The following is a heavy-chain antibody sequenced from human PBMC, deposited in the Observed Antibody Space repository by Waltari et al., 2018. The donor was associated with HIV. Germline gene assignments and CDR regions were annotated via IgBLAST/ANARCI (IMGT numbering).Heavy chain of an antibody. CDR1: RFTFTAYY. CDR3: ARDWWQLPSGGYFFDY. CDR2: INPKSGVT. V-gene: IGHV1-2*02. Sequence: QVQLVKSGAEVKKPGASVKVSCTAFRFTFTAYYVHWVRQAPGQGLEWMGWINPKSGVTHFAQNFQGRIHMTRDTSVKTAYLELSRLQSDDTAVYYCARDWWQLPSGGYFFDYWGQGTLVTVSS. D-gene: IGHD2-15*01. J-gene: IGHJ4*02.